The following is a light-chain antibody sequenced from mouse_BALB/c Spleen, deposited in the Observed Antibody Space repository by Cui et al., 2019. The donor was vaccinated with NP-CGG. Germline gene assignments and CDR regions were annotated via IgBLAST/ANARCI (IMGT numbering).Light chain of an antibody. CDR2: STN. Sequence: QAVVTQESAFTTSPGETVTLTCRSSTGTVTTSNYANWVQEKPDHLFTGLIGSTNNRAPGVPARFSGSLIGDKAALTITGAQTEDEAIYFCALWYSNHWVFGGGTKLTIL. V-gene: IGLV1*01. CDR1: TGTVTTSNY. J-gene: IGLJ1*01. CDR3: ALWYSNHWV.